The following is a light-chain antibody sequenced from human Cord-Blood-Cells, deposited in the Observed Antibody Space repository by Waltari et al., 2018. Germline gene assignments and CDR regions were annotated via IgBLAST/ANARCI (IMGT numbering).Light chain of an antibody. CDR1: QSVSSSY. V-gene: IGKV3-20*01. CDR2: GAS. J-gene: IGKJ4*01. CDR3: QQYGSSPR. Sequence: EIVLTQSPGTLSLSPGERATHSCRASQSVSSSYLAWYQQKPGQAPRLLIYGASSRATGIPDRFSGSGSGTDFTLTISRLEPEDFAVYYCQQYGSSPRFGGGTKVEIK.